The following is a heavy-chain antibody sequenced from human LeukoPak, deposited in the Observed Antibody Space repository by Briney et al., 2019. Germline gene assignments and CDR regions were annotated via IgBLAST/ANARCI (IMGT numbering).Heavy chain of an antibody. J-gene: IGHJ6*02. V-gene: IGHV3-23*01. CDR1: GFTFSSYA. CDR2: FSGSGGST. D-gene: IGHD2-2*01. CDR3: AKDLVYCSSTSCYDYYYYGMDV. Sequence: PGGSLRLSCAASGFTFSSYAMSWVRQAPGKGLEWVSAFSGSGGSTYYADSVKGRFTIYRDNSKNTLYLQMNSLRAEDTAVYYCAKDLVYCSSTSCYDYYYYGMDVWGQGTTVTVSS.